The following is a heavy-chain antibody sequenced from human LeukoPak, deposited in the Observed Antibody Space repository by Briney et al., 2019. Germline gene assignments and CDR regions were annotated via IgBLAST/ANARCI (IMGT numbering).Heavy chain of an antibody. CDR3: ARMVRGVIVDY. D-gene: IGHD3-10*01. J-gene: IGHJ4*02. Sequence: SETLSLTCAVYGGSFSGYYWSWIRQPPGKRLEWIGEINHSGSTNYNPSLKSRVTISVDTSKNQFSLKLSSVTAADTAVYYCARMVRGVIVDYWGQGTLVTVSS. CDR1: GGSFSGYY. V-gene: IGHV4-34*01. CDR2: INHSGST.